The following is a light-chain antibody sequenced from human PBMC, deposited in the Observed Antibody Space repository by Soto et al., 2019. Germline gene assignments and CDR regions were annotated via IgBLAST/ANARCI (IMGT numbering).Light chain of an antibody. CDR1: QNVSTW. CDR3: HQDSRSST. Sequence: IQMTQSPSTLAASVGDRVTITCRASQNVSTWVAWYQQKPGMAPNLLIYNASTLRRGVSSTFSATGTGTEFIFISSRLPADDFANYCCHQDSRSSTFGQGTRV. V-gene: IGKV1-5*03. J-gene: IGKJ1*01. CDR2: NAS.